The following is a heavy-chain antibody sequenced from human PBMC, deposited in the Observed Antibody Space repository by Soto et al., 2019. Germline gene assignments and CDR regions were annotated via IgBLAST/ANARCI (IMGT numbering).Heavy chain of an antibody. J-gene: IGHJ4*02. V-gene: IGHV1-69*01. CDR2: IIPMFGTS. Sequence: QVQLVQSGAEVKKPGSSVKVSCKASGGTFSGYAISWVRQAPGQGLEWMGEIIPMFGTSNYAQKFQGRVTSSTDEATSTACMGMSSLGSGDTALYYCARGSCSSTRCYKEYYFDLWGQGPLVTVSS. CDR1: GGTFSGYA. CDR3: ARGSCSSTRCYKEYYFDL. D-gene: IGHD2-2*02.